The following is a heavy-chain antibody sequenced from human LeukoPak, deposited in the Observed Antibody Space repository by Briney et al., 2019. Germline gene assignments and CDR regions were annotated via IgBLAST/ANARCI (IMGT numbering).Heavy chain of an antibody. CDR3: ARAAGEVVRNLDY. D-gene: IGHD3-10*01. Sequence: GGSLRLSCEASGFTFSSYSMNWVRQAPGKGLEWVSSISSSSYIYYADSVKGRFTISRDNAKNSLYLQMNSLRAEDTAVYYCARAAGEVVRNLDYWGQGTLVTVSS. J-gene: IGHJ4*02. CDR1: GFTFSSYS. V-gene: IGHV3-21*01. CDR2: ISSSSYI.